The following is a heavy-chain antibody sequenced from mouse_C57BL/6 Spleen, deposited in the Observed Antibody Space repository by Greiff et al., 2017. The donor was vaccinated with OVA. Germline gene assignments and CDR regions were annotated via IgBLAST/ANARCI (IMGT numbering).Heavy chain of an antibody. CDR2: IYPRSGNN. Sequence: QVQLQQSGAELARPGASVKLSCKASGYTFTSYGISWVKQRTGKGLEWIGEIYPRSGNNYYNEKFKGKAPLNADTSSSTAYMELRSLTSEDSAVYFCARGGDDPGDYFDYWGQGTTLTVSS. J-gene: IGHJ2*01. V-gene: IGHV1-81*01. CDR3: ARGGDDPGDYFDY. CDR1: GYTFTSYG.